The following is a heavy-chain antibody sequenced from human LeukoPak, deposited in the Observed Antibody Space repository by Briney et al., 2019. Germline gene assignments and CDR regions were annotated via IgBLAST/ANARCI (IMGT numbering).Heavy chain of an antibody. D-gene: IGHD5-18*01. J-gene: IGHJ4*02. CDR1: GYTFTSYG. V-gene: IGHV1-18*01. CDR3: ARVDTAMAYYFDY. Sequence: ASVKVSCKASGYTFTSYGISWVRQAPGQGLEWMGWISAYNDNTNYAQKLQGRVTMTTDTSTSTAYVELRSLRSDDTAVYYCARVDTAMAYYFDYWGQGTLVTVSS. CDR2: ISAYNDNT.